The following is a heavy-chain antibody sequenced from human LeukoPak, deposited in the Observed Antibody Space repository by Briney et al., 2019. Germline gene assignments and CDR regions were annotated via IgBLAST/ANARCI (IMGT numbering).Heavy chain of an antibody. CDR2: IRSKAYGGTT. CDR3: TRDRMKGAVAGTGGDFDY. D-gene: IGHD6-19*01. V-gene: IGHV3-49*03. J-gene: IGHJ4*02. CDR1: GFTFCDYA. Sequence: PGGSLRLSCTASGFTFCDYAMSWFRQAPGKGLEWVGFIRSKAYGGTTEYAASVKGRFTISRDDSKSIAYLQMNSLKTEDTAVYYCTRDRMKGAVAGTGGDFDYWGQGTLVTVSS.